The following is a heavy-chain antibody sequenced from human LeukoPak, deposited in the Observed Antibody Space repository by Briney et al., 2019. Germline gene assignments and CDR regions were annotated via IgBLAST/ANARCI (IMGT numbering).Heavy chain of an antibody. V-gene: IGHV3-66*01. CDR2: IYSVGST. CDR3: AKVKAQEAFDI. CDR1: GFTVSSNY. Sequence: GGSLRLSCAASGFTVSSNYMSWVRQAPGKGLEWVSVIYSVGSTYYADSVKGRFTISRDNSKNTLYLQMNSLRAEDTAVYYCAKVKAQEAFDIWGQGTMVTVSS. J-gene: IGHJ3*02.